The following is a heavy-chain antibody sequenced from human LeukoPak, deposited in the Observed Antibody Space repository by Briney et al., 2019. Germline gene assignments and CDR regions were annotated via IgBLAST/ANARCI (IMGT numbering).Heavy chain of an antibody. CDR1: GFTFKNNA. CDR3: ARCTASCYANAFDV. Sequence: RPGGSLRLSCAASGFTFKNNAMTWVRQAPGKGLEWVSAINGGGDDTGYADSVKGRFTISRANSKNTLFLQMNNLRPEDTAVYYCARCTASCYANAFDVWGQGTLVTVSS. J-gene: IGHJ4*02. V-gene: IGHV3-23*01. CDR2: INGGGDDT. D-gene: IGHD2-2*01.